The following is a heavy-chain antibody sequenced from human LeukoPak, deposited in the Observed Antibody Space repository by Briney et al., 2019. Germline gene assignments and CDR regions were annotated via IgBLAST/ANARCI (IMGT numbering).Heavy chain of an antibody. V-gene: IGHV3-33*01. J-gene: IGHJ3*02. CDR2: IWYDGRTK. CDR3: ARDYRTTVTASDDAFDI. Sequence: GGSLRLSCAASGFTFNDYAMHWVRQAPGKGLEWVALIWYDGRTKYYADSVEGRLTISRDNSKNTVYLKMSSLRAEDTAVYYCARDYRTTVTASDDAFDIWGQGTLVTVSS. CDR1: GFTFNDYA. D-gene: IGHD4-17*01.